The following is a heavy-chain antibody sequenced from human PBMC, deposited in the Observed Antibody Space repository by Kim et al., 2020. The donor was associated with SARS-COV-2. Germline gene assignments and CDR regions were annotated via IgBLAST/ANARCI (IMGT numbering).Heavy chain of an antibody. D-gene: IGHD6-19*01. J-gene: IGHJ3*02. Sequence: YYADSVKDRFTISRDNAKNSLYLQMNSLRAEDTAVYYCARDVGVAGSPTIWGQGTMVTVSS. V-gene: IGHV3-21*01. CDR3: ARDVGVAGSPTI.